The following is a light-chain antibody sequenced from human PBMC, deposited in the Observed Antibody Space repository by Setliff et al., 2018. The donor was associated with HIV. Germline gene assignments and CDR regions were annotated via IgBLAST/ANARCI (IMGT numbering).Light chain of an antibody. CDR2: DVS. CDR3: SSYTSSTPLYV. J-gene: IGLJ1*01. CDR1: SSDVGDYNY. V-gene: IGLV2-14*03. Sequence: QSVLPQPASVSGSPGQSITISCTGTSSDVGDYNYVSWYQQHPGKAPKLMISDVSNRPSGVSNRFSGSKSGNAASLTISGLQAEDEADYYCSSYTSSTPLYVFGTGTKVTVL.